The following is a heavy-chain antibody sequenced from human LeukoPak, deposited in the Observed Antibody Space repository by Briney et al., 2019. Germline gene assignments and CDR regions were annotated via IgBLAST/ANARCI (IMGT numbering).Heavy chain of an antibody. V-gene: IGHV1-8*01. J-gene: IGHJ5*02. D-gene: IGHD6-19*01. Sequence: ASVKASCKASGYTFTSYDINWVRQATGQGLEWMGWMNPNSGNTGYAQKFQGRVTMTRNTSISTAYMELSSLRSEDRAVYYCARGDSSGWYPGWFDPWGQGTLVTVSS. CDR3: ARGDSSGWYPGWFDP. CDR2: MNPNSGNT. CDR1: GYTFTSYD.